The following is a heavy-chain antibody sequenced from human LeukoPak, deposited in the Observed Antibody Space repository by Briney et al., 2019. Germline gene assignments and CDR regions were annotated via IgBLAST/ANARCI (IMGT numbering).Heavy chain of an antibody. D-gene: IGHD4-17*01. CDR2: ISYDGSNK. V-gene: IGHV3-30*03. Sequence: PGGSLRLSCAASGFTFSSYGMHWVRQAPGKGLEWVAVISYDGSNKYYADSVKGRFTISRDNSKNTLYLQMNSLRAEDTAVYYCALTTVTTGAFDIWGQGTMVTVSS. J-gene: IGHJ3*02. CDR1: GFTFSSYG. CDR3: ALTTVTTGAFDI.